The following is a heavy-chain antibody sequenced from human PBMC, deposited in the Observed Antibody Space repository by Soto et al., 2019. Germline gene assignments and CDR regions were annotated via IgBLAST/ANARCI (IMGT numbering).Heavy chain of an antibody. CDR1: GFTFSTHS. Sequence: EVQLVESGGGLVQPGGSLRLSCAASGFTFSTHSMNWVRQAPGKGLEWVSYISSGSNTMYYADSVKGRFTISRDNAKNSLYLQMNSLRVEDTAVYYCARVVGGRFYWGQGTLVTVSS. V-gene: IGHV3-48*01. CDR3: ARVVGGRFY. D-gene: IGHD2-21*01. J-gene: IGHJ4*02. CDR2: ISSGSNTM.